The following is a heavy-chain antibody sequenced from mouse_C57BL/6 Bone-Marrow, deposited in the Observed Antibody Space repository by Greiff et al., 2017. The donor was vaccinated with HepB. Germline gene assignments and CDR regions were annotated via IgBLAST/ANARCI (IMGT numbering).Heavy chain of an antibody. J-gene: IGHJ1*03. D-gene: IGHD1-1*01. Sequence: VQLKQSGAELVKPGASVKLSCTASGFNIKDYYMHWVKQRTEQGLEWIGRIDPEDGETKYAPKFQGKATITADTSSNTAYLQLSSLTSEDTAVYYCAREITTVVAHWYFDVWGTGTTVTVSS. CDR3: AREITTVVAHWYFDV. CDR1: GFNIKDYY. CDR2: IDPEDGET. V-gene: IGHV14-2*01.